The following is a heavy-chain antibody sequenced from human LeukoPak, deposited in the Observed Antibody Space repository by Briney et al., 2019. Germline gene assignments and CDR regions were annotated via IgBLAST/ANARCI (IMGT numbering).Heavy chain of an antibody. D-gene: IGHD4-23*01. Sequence: SETLSLTCTVSGGSISSYYWSWIRQPPGKGLEWIGYIYYSGSTYYNPSLKSRVTISVDTSKNQFSLKLSSVTAADTAMYYCASHYGGSYFDCWGQGTLVTVSS. V-gene: IGHV4-59*04. CDR1: GGSISSYY. CDR2: IYYSGST. J-gene: IGHJ4*02. CDR3: ASHYGGSYFDC.